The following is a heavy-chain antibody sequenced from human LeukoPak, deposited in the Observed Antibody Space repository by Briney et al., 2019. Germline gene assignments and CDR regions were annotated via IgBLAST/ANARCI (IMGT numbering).Heavy chain of an antibody. CDR1: GYSFTSYW. V-gene: IGHV5-51*01. CDR3: ALIRSSWSYDGFDI. D-gene: IGHD6-13*01. J-gene: IGHJ3*02. Sequence: GESLKISCKGSGYSFTSYWIGWVRQMPGKGLEWMGIIYPADSDSRYSPSFQGQVTISADKSISTAYLQWSSLKASDTAIYYCALIRSSWSYDGFDIWGQGTMVTVSS. CDR2: IYPADSDS.